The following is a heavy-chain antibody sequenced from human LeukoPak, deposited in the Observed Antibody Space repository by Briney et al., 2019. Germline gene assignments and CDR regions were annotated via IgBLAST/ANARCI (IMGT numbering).Heavy chain of an antibody. V-gene: IGHV3-33*08. D-gene: IGHD5-18*01. CDR1: GFTFSNCA. J-gene: IGHJ4*02. CDR2: IWYDGSNK. CDR3: ARDPYSYGFGTLDY. Sequence: GGSLRLSCAASGFTFSNCAMSWVRQAPGKGLEWVAVIWYDGSNKYYADSVKGRFTISRDNSKNTLYLQMNSLRAEDTAVYYCARDPYSYGFGTLDYWGQGTLVTVSS.